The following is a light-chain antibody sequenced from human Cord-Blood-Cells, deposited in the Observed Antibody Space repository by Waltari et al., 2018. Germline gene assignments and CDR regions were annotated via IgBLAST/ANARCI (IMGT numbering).Light chain of an antibody. V-gene: IGKV3-15*01. CDR2: GAS. CDR1: PSVSSN. Sequence: EIVITQSLPTLSVSQGVRSTLSCRACPSVSSNLAWYQQKPVQAPRLLIYGASTRATGIPARFSGSGSGTEFTLTISSLQSEDFAVYYCQQYNNWPLTFGGGTKVEIK. J-gene: IGKJ4*01. CDR3: QQYNNWPLT.